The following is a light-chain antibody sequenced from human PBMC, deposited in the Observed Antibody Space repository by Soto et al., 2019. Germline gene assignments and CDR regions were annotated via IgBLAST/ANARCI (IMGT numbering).Light chain of an antibody. J-gene: IGLJ3*02. CDR2: VNSDGSH. Sequence: QLVLTQSPSATASLGASVKFTCTLNSGHSNYAIAWHQQRPEKGPRFLMKVNSDGSHNKGDGIADRFSGSSSGAERYLSISSLQSEDEADYYCQTWDTGIQVFGGGTNLTVL. CDR1: SGHSNYA. CDR3: QTWDTGIQV. V-gene: IGLV4-69*01.